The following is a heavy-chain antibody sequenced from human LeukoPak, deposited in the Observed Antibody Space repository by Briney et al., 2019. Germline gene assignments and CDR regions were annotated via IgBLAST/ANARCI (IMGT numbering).Heavy chain of an antibody. CDR3: ATRDVGTMIVVVMDAFDI. V-gene: IGHV1-24*01. Sequence: ASVKVSCKVSGYTLTELSMHWVRQAPGKGLEWMGGFDPEDGETIYAQKFQGRVTMTEDTSTDAAYMELSSLRSEDTAVHYCATRDVGTMIVVVMDAFDIWGQGTMVTVSS. CDR2: FDPEDGET. CDR1: GYTLTELS. D-gene: IGHD3-22*01. J-gene: IGHJ3*02.